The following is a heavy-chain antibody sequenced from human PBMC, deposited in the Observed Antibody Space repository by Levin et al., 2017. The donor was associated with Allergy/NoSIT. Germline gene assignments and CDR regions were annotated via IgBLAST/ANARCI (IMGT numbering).Heavy chain of an antibody. CDR1: GGSFSGYY. CDR3: ARGYCSSTSCYIGWYFDL. CDR2: INHSGST. D-gene: IGHD2-2*02. V-gene: IGHV4-34*01. Sequence: NPSETLSLTCAVYGGSFSGYYWSWIRQPPGKGLEWIGEINHSGSTNYNPSLKSRVTISVDTSKNQFSLKLSSVTAADTAVYYCARGYCSSTSCYIGWYFDLWGRGTLVTVSS. J-gene: IGHJ2*01.